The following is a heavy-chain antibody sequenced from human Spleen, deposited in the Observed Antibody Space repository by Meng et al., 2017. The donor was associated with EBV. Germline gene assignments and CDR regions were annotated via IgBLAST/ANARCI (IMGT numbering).Heavy chain of an antibody. V-gene: IGHV4-34*01. D-gene: IGHD6-13*01. CDR3: ARAPRESSSSGWFDP. CDR2: INHIGST. J-gene: IGHJ5*02. Sequence: QLQLRQWGAGLLKTSEPPSHTCAGVAGCFSGEYWGWIRQPQRKGLEWMGEINHIGSTKYNPSLKSLVTISVDTSKNQFSLKLSSVTAADTAVYFCARAPRESSSSGWFDPWGQGTLVTVSS. CDR1: AGCFSGEY.